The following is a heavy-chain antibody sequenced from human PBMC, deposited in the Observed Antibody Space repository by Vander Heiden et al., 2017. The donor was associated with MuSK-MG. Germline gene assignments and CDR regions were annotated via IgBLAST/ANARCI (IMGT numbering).Heavy chain of an antibody. V-gene: IGHV3-48*01. Sequence: EVQLVESGGGLVQPGGSLRLSCAASGFTFSSYSMNWVRQAPGKGLEWVSYISSSSSTIYYADSVKGRFTISRDNAKNSLYLQMNSLRAEDTAVYYCARGVTIFGVVTPFDYWGQGTLVTLSS. CDR3: ARGVTIFGVVTPFDY. CDR2: ISSSSSTI. D-gene: IGHD3-3*01. J-gene: IGHJ4*02. CDR1: GFTFSSYS.